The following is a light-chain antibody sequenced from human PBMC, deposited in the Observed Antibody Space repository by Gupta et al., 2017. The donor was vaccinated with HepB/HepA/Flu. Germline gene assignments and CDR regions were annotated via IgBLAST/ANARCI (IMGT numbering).Light chain of an antibody. J-gene: IGLJ3*02. V-gene: IGLV1-40*01. Sequence: QSVLTQPASVSGAPGQTVTISCAGTNTNIGAHYDVHWYQQFPGTAPKLLIFENTKRPSGVPDRFSGSKSGTSASLTIAGLQPEEEADFYCQSYDSSLSAWVFGGGTKLTVL. CDR1: NTNIGAHYD. CDR2: ENT. CDR3: QSYDSSLSAWV.